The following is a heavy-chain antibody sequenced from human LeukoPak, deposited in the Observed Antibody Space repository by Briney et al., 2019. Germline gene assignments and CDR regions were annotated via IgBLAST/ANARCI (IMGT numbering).Heavy chain of an antibody. J-gene: IGHJ3*02. CDR3: AREASDAFDI. CDR2: IWYDGSNK. Sequence: PGGSLRLSCAASGFTFSSYDMHWVRQAPGKGLEWVALIWYDGSNKNYADSVKGRFTIPRDNSKNTLFLQMNSLRAEDTAVYYCAREASDAFDIWGQGTMVTVSS. V-gene: IGHV3-33*01. CDR1: GFTFSSYD.